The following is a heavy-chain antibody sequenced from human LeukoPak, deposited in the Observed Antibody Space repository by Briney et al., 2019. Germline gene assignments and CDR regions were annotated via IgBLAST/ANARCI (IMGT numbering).Heavy chain of an antibody. Sequence: SQTLSLTCAISGDSVSSNNGAWNWIRQSPSSGLEWLGRTYYRSKWYNYYAGSLISRITISPDTSKNQFSLQLYSVTPEDTAVYYCARDVGTTGWHTFDYWGQGTLVTVSS. J-gene: IGHJ4*02. CDR3: ARDVGTTGWHTFDY. CDR2: TYYRSKWYN. D-gene: IGHD3-9*01. V-gene: IGHV6-1*01. CDR1: GDSVSSNNGA.